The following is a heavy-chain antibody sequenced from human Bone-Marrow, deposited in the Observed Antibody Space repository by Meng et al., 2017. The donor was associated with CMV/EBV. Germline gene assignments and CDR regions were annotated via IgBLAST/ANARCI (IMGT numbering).Heavy chain of an antibody. D-gene: IGHD6-6*01. CDR2: IYSGGST. Sequence: GESLKISCAASAFSVSINYMSWVRQAPGKGLEWVSTIYSGGSTYYADSVKGRFTISRDNSKNTLYLQMNSLRAEDTAVYYCARGSDYYYYGMDVWGQGTTVTVSS. CDR1: AFSVSINY. CDR3: ARGSDYYYYGMDV. J-gene: IGHJ6*02. V-gene: IGHV3-53*01.